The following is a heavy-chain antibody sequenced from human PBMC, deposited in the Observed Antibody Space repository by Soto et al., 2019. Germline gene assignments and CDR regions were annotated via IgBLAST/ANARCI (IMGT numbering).Heavy chain of an antibody. J-gene: IGHJ4*02. Sequence: GGSLRLSCEASGFTFSGFDMHWVRQPTGKGLEWVSTIGTAGDTYYAVSVKGRFTISRDNAKNSLSLQMNSLRAEDTAVYYCAKDPSPYDSSGPHYWGQGTLVTVSS. V-gene: IGHV3-13*01. D-gene: IGHD3-22*01. CDR2: IGTAGDT. CDR1: GFTFSGFD. CDR3: AKDPSPYDSSGPHY.